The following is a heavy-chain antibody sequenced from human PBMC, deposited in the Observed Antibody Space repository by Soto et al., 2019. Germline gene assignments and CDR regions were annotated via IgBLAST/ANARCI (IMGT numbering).Heavy chain of an antibody. D-gene: IGHD3-16*01. CDR1: GGSFSGYY. CDR2: INHSGST. J-gene: IGHJ4*02. CDR3: ARGRRDYIWGSHFPFDY. V-gene: IGHV4-34*01. Sequence: SETLSLTCAVYGGSFSGYYWSWIRQPPGKGLEWIGEINHSGSTNYNPSLKSRVTISVDTSKNQFSLKLSSVTAADTAVYYCARGRRDYIWGSHFPFDYWGQGTLVTVSS.